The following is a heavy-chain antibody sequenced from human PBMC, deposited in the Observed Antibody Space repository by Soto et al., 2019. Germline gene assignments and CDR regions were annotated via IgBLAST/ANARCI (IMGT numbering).Heavy chain of an antibody. V-gene: IGHV1-45*02. D-gene: IGHD7-27*01. CDR1: GWIFTFQY. J-gene: IGHJ4*02. CDR3: ARSATSGDQHVIVS. Sequence: QMQLLQSGAEVKKTGSSVKISCRTSGWIFTFQYLHWVRPAPGQGLEWLGWITPYNGAVKYSQRFQDRIDISRSNSLTPLFLELRDLRSEDTGIYYCARSATSGDQHVIVSCGQGTLVTVSS. CDR2: ITPYNGAV.